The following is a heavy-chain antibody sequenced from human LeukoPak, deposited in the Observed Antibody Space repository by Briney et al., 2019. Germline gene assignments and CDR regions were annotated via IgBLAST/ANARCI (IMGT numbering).Heavy chain of an antibody. D-gene: IGHD3-3*01. Sequence: GGSLRLSCAASGFTFSSYSMNWVRQAPGKGLEWVSYISSSSSTIYYADSVKGRFTISRDNAKNSLYLQMNSLRAEDTAVYYCAKDNDFWSGYYTDWGQGTLVTVSS. V-gene: IGHV3-48*01. CDR2: ISSSSSTI. CDR1: GFTFSSYS. J-gene: IGHJ4*02. CDR3: AKDNDFWSGYYTD.